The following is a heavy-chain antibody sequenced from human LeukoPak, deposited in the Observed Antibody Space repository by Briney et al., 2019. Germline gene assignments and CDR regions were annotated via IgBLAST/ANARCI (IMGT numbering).Heavy chain of an antibody. CDR3: ARTRSSTSDFNY. Sequence: GGSLRLSCGASGFTFSNYEMNWVRQAPGKGLEWVAYISTSGSTTYYADSVKGRFTISRDNAENSLYLQMNRLRAEDTAVYYCARTRSSTSDFNYWGEGTLVSASS. V-gene: IGHV3-48*03. D-gene: IGHD6-6*01. CDR2: ISTSGSTT. J-gene: IGHJ4*02. CDR1: GFTFSNYE.